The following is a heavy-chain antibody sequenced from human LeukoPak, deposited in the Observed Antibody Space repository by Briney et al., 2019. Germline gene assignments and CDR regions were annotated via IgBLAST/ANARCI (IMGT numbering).Heavy chain of an antibody. CDR2: INPNSGGT. CDR1: GYSFTNYY. CDR3: ARDRARRVWGSYRYTRDAFDI. Sequence: ASVTVSCKASGYSFTNYYIHWVRQAPGQGLEWMGWINPNSGGTNYAQKFQGWVTMTRDTSISTAYMELSRLRSDDTAVYYCARDRARRVWGSYRYTRDAFDIWGQGTMVTVSS. V-gene: IGHV1-2*04. J-gene: IGHJ3*02. D-gene: IGHD3-16*02.